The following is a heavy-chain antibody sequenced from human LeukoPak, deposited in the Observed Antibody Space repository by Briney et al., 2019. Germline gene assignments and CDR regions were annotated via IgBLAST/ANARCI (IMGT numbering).Heavy chain of an antibody. J-gene: IGHJ4*02. CDR1: GFSVSTYP. Sequence: PGGSLRLSCTASGFSVSTYPMAWVRQAPGKGLQWVSTITASGTDTFYADSVKGRFTISRDNSKNTLSLQMNSLRAEDTALYYCAKYSSGRVNDYWGQGTLVTVSS. CDR2: ITASGTDT. V-gene: IGHV3-23*01. D-gene: IGHD3-22*01. CDR3: AKYSSGRVNDY.